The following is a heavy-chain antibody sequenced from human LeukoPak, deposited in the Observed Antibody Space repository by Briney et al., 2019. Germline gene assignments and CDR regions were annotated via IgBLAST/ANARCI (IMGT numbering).Heavy chain of an antibody. D-gene: IGHD2-2*02. V-gene: IGHV4-4*07. CDR1: GGSISRYY. Sequence: SETLSLTCTVSGGSISRYYWSWIRQPAGKGLEWIGRIYTSGSTNYNPSLKGRVTMSVDTSKNQFSLKLSSVTAADTAVYYCARVINDVVVPAAIRHYYYYYYMDVWGKGTTVTVSS. J-gene: IGHJ6*03. CDR3: ARVINDVVVPAAIRHYYYYYYMDV. CDR2: IYTSGST.